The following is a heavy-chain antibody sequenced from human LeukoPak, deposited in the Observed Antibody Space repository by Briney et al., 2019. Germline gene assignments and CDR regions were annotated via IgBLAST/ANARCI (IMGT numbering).Heavy chain of an antibody. J-gene: IGHJ4*02. V-gene: IGHV4-34*01. CDR2: INHSGST. Sequence: SETLSLTCAVYGGSFSGYYWSWIRQPPGKGLEWIGEINHSGSTNYNPSLKSRVTISVDTSKNQFSLKLSSVTAADTAVYYCARRTTVTIPFGYWGQGTLVTVSS. D-gene: IGHD4-11*01. CDR1: GGSFSGYY. CDR3: ARRTTVTIPFGY.